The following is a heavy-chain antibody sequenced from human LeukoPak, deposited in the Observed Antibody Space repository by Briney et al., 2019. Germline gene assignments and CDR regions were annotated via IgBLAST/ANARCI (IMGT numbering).Heavy chain of an antibody. D-gene: IGHD2-2*01. J-gene: IGHJ6*03. CDR3: ARDRVVPAAMTYYYYMDV. Sequence: SETLALTCTVSGGFISSYYWSWIRQPAGKGLEWIGRIYTSGSTNYNPSLKSRVTMSVDTSKNQFSLKLSSVTAADTAVYYCARDRVVPAAMTYYYYMDVWGKGTTVTVSS. CDR2: IYTSGST. CDR1: GGFISSYY. V-gene: IGHV4-4*07.